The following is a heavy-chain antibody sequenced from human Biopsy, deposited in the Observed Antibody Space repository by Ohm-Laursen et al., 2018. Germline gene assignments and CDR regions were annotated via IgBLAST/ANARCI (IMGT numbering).Heavy chain of an antibody. D-gene: IGHD5-12*01. CDR1: GESSSGYF. CDR3: ARGSGYFKLDV. J-gene: IGHJ6*02. Sequence: GTLSLTCAVNGESSSGYFWNWIRQPPGKGLEWIGEINQSGSTKYNPSLKRRATLSADSSNSQFSLRLTSGTAADTAIYHCARGSGYFKLDVWGQGTTVTVSS. V-gene: IGHV4-34*01. CDR2: INQSGST.